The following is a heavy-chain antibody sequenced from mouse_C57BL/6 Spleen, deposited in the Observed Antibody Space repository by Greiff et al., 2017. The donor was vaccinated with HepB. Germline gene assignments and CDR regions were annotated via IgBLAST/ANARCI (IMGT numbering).Heavy chain of an antibody. CDR3: ARNGYYGSSYEYFDV. V-gene: IGHV1-20*01. CDR1: GYSFTGYF. D-gene: IGHD1-1*01. J-gene: IGHJ1*03. CDR2: INPYNGDT. Sequence: EVQLQEPGPELVKPGDSVKISCKASGYSFTGYFMNWVMQSHGKSLGWIGRINPYNGDTFYNQKFKGKATLTVDTSSSPAHMEIRSLTSEDSAVYYCARNGYYGSSYEYFDVWGTGTTVTVSS.